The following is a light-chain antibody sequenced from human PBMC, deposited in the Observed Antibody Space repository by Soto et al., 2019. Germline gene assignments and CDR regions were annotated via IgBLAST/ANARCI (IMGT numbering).Light chain of an antibody. CDR3: QQYNNWPLT. CDR2: GAS. V-gene: IGKV3-15*01. J-gene: IGKJ4*01. Sequence: EIVMTHSPATLSVFPGEIATLSCRASQSVSSNLAWYQQKPGQAPRLLIYGASTRATGIPARFSGSGSGTEFTLTISSLQSEDFAVYYCQQYNNWPLTFGGGTKVDIK. CDR1: QSVSSN.